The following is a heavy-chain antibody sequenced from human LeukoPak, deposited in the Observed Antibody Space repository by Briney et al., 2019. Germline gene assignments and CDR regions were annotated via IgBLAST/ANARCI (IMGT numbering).Heavy chain of an antibody. Sequence: GGSLRLSCAASGFTFSSYSMNWVRQAPGKGLEWVSSISSSSSYIYYADSVKGRFTISRDNAKNSLYLQMNSLRAEDTAVYYCARDMRRGAVATIKAKLDYWGQGTLVTVSS. CDR1: GFTFSSYS. V-gene: IGHV3-21*04. D-gene: IGHD5-12*01. J-gene: IGHJ4*02. CDR2: ISSSSSYI. CDR3: ARDMRRGAVATIKAKLDY.